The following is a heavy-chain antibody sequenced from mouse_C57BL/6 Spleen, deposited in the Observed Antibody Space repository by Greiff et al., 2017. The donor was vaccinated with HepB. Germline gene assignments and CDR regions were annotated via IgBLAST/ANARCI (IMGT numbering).Heavy chain of an antibody. V-gene: IGHV5-6*01. CDR3: ARYGKFTFSAWFAY. CDR1: GFTFSSYG. J-gene: IGHJ3*01. CDR2: ISSGGSYT. Sequence: EVKLLESGGDLVKPGGSLKLSCAASGFTFSSYGMSWVRQTPDKRLEWVATISSGGSYTYYPDSVKGRSTISRDNAKNPRYLQMSSLKSEDTAMYYCARYGKFTFSAWFAYWGQGTLVTVSA. D-gene: IGHD2-10*02.